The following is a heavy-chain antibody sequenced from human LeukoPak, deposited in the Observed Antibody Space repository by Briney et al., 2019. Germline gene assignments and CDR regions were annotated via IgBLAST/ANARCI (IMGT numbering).Heavy chain of an antibody. CDR3: ARDRDDYDLGHFDS. D-gene: IGHD3-3*01. J-gene: IGHJ5*01. V-gene: IGHV1-18*01. CDR1: GYTFISYG. Sequence: GASVKVSCKASGYTFISYGISWVRQAPGQGLEWMGWISAYNGNTNYAQKLQGRVSMTTDTSTSTAYMELRSLRSDDTAVYYCARDRDDYDLGHFDSWGQGTLVTV. CDR2: ISAYNGNT.